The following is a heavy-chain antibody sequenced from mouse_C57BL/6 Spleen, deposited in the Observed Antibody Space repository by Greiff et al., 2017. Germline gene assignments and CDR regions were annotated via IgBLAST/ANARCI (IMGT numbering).Heavy chain of an antibody. CDR2: ISSGGSYT. CDR1: GFTFSSYG. J-gene: IGHJ2*01. D-gene: IGHD1-1*01. Sequence: EVKVVESGGDLVKPGGSLKLSCAASGFTFSSYGMSWVRQTPDKRLEWVATISSGGSYTYYPDSVKGRFTISRDNAKNTLYLQMSSLKSEDTAMYYCARHGYYGSSYLYFDYWGQGTTLTVSS. CDR3: ARHGYYGSSYLYFDY. V-gene: IGHV5-6*01.